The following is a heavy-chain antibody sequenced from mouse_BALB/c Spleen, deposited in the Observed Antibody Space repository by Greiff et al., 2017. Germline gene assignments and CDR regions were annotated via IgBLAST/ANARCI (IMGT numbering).Heavy chain of an antibody. J-gene: IGHJ3*01. D-gene: IGHD2-4*01. V-gene: IGHV5-6-5*01. CDR2: ISSGGST. CDR1: GFTFSSYA. Sequence: MLVESGGGLVKPGGSLKLSCAASGFTFSSYAMSWVRQTPEKRLEWVASISSGGSTYYPDSVKGRFTISRDNARNILYLQMSSLRSEDTAMYYCARGEITPFAYWGQGTLVTVSA. CDR3: ARGEITPFAY.